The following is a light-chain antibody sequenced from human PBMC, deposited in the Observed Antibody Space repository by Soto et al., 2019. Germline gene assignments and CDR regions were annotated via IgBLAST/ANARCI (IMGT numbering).Light chain of an antibody. V-gene: IGKV3-15*01. CDR3: QQYDYWPL. CDR1: QSISSN. J-gene: IGKJ2*01. Sequence: ETVMKQSPGTLSVSPGEGATLSCRASQSISSNLAWYQQKPGQAPRLLMFRTSSRATGFPARFSGSGSGTEFNLTISSLQSEDFAVYYCQQYDYWPLFGQGTKVDIK. CDR2: RTS.